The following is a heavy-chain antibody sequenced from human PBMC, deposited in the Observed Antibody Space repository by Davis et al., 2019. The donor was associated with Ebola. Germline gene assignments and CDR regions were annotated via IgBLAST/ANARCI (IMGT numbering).Heavy chain of an antibody. V-gene: IGHV1-46*01. Sequence: ASVKVSCKASGYTFTGYYMHWVRQAPGQGLEWMGLINPSGGSTSYAQKFQGRVTMTTDTSTSTAYMELRSLRSDDTAVYYCARVSQLLPVRWFDPWGLGTLVSVSS. D-gene: IGHD6-13*01. CDR3: ARVSQLLPVRWFDP. CDR1: GYTFTGYY. CDR2: INPSGGST. J-gene: IGHJ5*02.